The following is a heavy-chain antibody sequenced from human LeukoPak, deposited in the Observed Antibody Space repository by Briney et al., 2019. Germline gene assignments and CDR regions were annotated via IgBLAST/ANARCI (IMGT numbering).Heavy chain of an antibody. V-gene: IGHV3-7*01. CDR1: GFTFSNYW. CDR2: IKQDGSEK. CDR3: ASDRQIAY. Sequence: GGSLRLSCAASGFTFSNYWLTWVRQAPGQGLEWVANIKQDGSEKHYVDSVKGRFTISRDNAKNSLYLQTNSLRAEDTAVYYCASDRQIAYWGQGTLVTVSS. J-gene: IGHJ4*02.